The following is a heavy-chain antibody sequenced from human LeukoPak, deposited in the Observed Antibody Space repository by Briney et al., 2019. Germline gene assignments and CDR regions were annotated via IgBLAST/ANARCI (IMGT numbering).Heavy chain of an antibody. V-gene: IGHV4-4*07. CDR2: IYTNGNT. Sequence: SETLSLTCTVSGGPIDSYHWSWIRQPAGKGLEWIGRIYTNGNTNYNPSLKSRVTISVDTTKNQFSLRLSSVTAADSALYFCARDRQYSYGRGPFDPWGQGILVTVSS. D-gene: IGHD3-10*02. CDR1: GGPIDSYH. J-gene: IGHJ5*02. CDR3: ARDRQYSYGRGPFDP.